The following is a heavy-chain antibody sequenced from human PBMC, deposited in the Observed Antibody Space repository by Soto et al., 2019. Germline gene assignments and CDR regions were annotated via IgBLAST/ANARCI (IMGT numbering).Heavy chain of an antibody. CDR3: ARDRDDYGDYQLDY. D-gene: IGHD4-17*01. CDR1: GGSVSSGSYY. V-gene: IGHV4-61*01. J-gene: IGHJ4*02. Sequence: QVQLQESGPGLVKPSETLSLTCTVSGGSVSSGSYYWSWIRQPPGKGLEWIGYIYYSGSTNYNPSLKSRVTISVDTSKNQFSLKLSSVTAADTAVYYCARDRDDYGDYQLDYWGQGTLVTVSS. CDR2: IYYSGST.